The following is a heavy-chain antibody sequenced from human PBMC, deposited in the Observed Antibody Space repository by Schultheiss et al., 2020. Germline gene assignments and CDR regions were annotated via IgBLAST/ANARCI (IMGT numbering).Heavy chain of an antibody. CDR1: GGSISSYY. CDR3: ARELATWEDY. CDR2: IYYSGST. Sequence: SETLSLTCTVSGGSISSYYWSWIRQPPGKGLEWIGYIYYSGSTNYNPSLKSRVTISVDTSKNQFSLKLSSVTAADTAVYYCARELATWEDYWGRGTLVTVSS. V-gene: IGHV4-59*12. J-gene: IGHJ4*02. D-gene: IGHD1-26*01.